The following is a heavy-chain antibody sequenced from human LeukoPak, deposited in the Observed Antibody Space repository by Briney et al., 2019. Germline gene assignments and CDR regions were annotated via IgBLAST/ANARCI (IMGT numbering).Heavy chain of an antibody. D-gene: IGHD2-2*02. CDR2: ISAYNGNT. CDR1: GYTFTSYG. Sequence: ASVTVSCKASGYTFTSYGISWVRQAPGQGLEWMGWISAYNGNTNYAQKLQGRVTMTTDTSTSTAYMELRSLRSDDTAVYYCARGRSGYCSSTSCYTGFDYWGQGTLVTVSS. CDR3: ARGRSGYCSSTSCYTGFDY. V-gene: IGHV1-18*01. J-gene: IGHJ4*02.